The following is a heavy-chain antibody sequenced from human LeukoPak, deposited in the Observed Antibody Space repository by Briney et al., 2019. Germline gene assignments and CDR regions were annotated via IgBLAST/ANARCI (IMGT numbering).Heavy chain of an antibody. CDR1: GFTFSSYA. CDR2: ISGSGGST. CDR3: AKDLYYDFWSRYSCFDY. V-gene: IGHV3-23*01. Sequence: PGGSLRLSCAASGFTFSSYAMSWVRQAPGKGLEWVSAISGSGGSTYYPGSVKARFTMSRDNSKTPLYLQMNRLRAEDTAVYYCAKDLYYDFWSRYSCFDYWGQGTLVTVSS. D-gene: IGHD3-3*01. J-gene: IGHJ4*02.